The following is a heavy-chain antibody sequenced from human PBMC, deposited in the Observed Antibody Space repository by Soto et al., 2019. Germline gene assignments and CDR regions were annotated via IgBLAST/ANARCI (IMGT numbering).Heavy chain of an antibody. CDR2: IYYNGNT. V-gene: IGHV4-59*06. D-gene: IGHD2-15*01. CDR3: AKDSISYYGRGRCHSTYY. CDR1: GGSISSYY. Sequence: PSETLSLTCTVSGGSISSYYWSWIRQLPGKDLEWIAYIYYNGNTYYTPSLKSRATISLDTSRNQFFLNLNSVTAADTAVYYCAKDSISYYGRGRCHSTYYWGQGTLVTVSS. J-gene: IGHJ4*02.